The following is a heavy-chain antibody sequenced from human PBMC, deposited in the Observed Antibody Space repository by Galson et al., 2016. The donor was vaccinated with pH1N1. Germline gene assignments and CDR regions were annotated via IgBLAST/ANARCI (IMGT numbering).Heavy chain of an antibody. V-gene: IGHV3-30*18. CDR3: AKDQYSGFDDEAFDQ. Sequence: SLRLSCAASGFSFSNYGMHWVRQAPGKGLEWVAVVSQDGTYKDYADSVKGRFTISRDNSRRTLILHMNSLRPEDTAVYYCAKDQYSGFDDEAFDQWGQGTLVTVSS. D-gene: IGHD5-12*01. CDR2: VSQDGTYK. J-gene: IGHJ4*02. CDR1: GFSFSNYG.